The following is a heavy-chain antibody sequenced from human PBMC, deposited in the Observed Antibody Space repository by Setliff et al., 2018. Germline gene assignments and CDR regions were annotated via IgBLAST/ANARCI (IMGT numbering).Heavy chain of an antibody. CDR1: GGSISSGSYY. Sequence: SETLSLTCTVSGGSISSGSYYWSWIRQPAGKGLEWIGHIYTSGSTNYNPSLKSRVTISVDTSKNQFSLKLSSVTAADTAVYYCARVAAYSSSWYNYYYGMDVWGQGTTVTVSS. D-gene: IGHD6-13*01. V-gene: IGHV4-61*09. CDR2: IYTSGST. CDR3: ARVAAYSSSWYNYYYGMDV. J-gene: IGHJ6*02.